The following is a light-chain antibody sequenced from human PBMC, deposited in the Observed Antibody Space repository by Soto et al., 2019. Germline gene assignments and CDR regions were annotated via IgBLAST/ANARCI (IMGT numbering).Light chain of an antibody. Sequence: EIVLTQSPGTLSLSPGERATLSCRASQSVSSSYLAWYQQKPGQAPRLLIYGASSRATGIPDRFSGSGSGTDFTLTISRLEPEDFAVYYCQRYGSSPPWTFGQWTKGEMK. CDR2: GAS. CDR3: QRYGSSPPWT. V-gene: IGKV3-20*01. J-gene: IGKJ1*01. CDR1: QSVSSSY.